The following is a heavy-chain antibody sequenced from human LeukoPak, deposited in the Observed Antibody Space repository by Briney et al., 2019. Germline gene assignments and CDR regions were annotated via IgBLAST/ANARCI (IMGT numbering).Heavy chain of an antibody. CDR3: VRSGEYNYGFLFDY. D-gene: IGHD5-18*01. Sequence: ASVKVSCKASGYSFTSYGITWVRQAPGQGREWVAWISAYNGNTHYSQNFQGRFTMTTDTSTSTAYMELRGLRSDDTAMYYCVRSGEYNYGFLFDYWGQGTLVTVSS. J-gene: IGHJ4*02. CDR2: ISAYNGNT. V-gene: IGHV1-18*01. CDR1: GYSFTSYG.